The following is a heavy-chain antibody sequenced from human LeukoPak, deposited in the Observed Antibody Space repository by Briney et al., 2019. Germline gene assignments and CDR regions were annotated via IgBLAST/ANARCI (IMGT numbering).Heavy chain of an antibody. CDR2: TFSRSESI. V-gene: IGHV3-21*01. CDR3: ARDFLHSSISRPFDY. J-gene: IGHJ4*02. CDR1: GFTFGAYT. Sequence: PGGSLRLSCAASGFTFGAYTMNWIRQAPGKGLEWVSCTFSRSESILYAESVRGRFTISRDNARNSLYLQMDSLRAEDTAIYYCARDFLHSSISRPFDYWGQGTLVTVSS. D-gene: IGHD2-2*01.